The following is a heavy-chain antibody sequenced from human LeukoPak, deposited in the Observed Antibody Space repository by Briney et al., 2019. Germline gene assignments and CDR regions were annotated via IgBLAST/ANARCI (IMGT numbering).Heavy chain of an antibody. D-gene: IGHD3-10*01. V-gene: IGHV3-33*01. CDR3: ARETFGSGSYPDY. CDR1: GFTFSSYA. CDR2: IWHDASHK. J-gene: IGHJ4*02. Sequence: PGGSLRLFCAASGFTFSSYAMHWVRQAPAKGLEWVALIWHDASHKFYTDSVRGRFTISRDNSKNTVFLQMNSLTAEDTAVYYCARETFGSGSYPDYWGQGTLVTVSS.